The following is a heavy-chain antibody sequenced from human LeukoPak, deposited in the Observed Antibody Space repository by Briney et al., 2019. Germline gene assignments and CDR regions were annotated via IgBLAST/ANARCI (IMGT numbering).Heavy chain of an antibody. J-gene: IGHJ4*02. V-gene: IGHV3-11*01. CDR3: ARVLVAMIVEYYFDY. D-gene: IGHD3-22*01. Sequence: SSRGSTISYADSVKGRFTISRDNAKNSLYLQMNSLRAEDTAVYYCARVLVAMIVEYYFDYWGQGTLVTVSS. CDR2: SSRGSTI.